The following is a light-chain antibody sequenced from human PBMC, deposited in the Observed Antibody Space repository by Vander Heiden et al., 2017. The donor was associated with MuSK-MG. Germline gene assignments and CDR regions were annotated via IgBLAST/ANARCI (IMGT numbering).Light chain of an antibody. V-gene: IGKV1-9*01. CDR2: AAS. CDR1: QGISSY. Sequence: DIQLTQSPSFLSASVGDRVTITCRASQGISSYLAWYQQKPGKALKLLIYAASTLQSGVPSRFSGSGSGTEFTLTISSRQPEDFATYYCQQLNSYPPWTFGQGTKVEIK. J-gene: IGKJ1*01. CDR3: QQLNSYPPWT.